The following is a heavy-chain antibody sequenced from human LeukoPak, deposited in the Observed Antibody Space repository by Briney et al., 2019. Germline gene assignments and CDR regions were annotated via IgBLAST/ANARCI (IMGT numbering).Heavy chain of an antibody. CDR3: ARDGVDTAMVTVSDY. CDR2: ISSSSSYI. D-gene: IGHD5-18*01. Sequence: GGSLRLSCAASGFTFSSYSMNWVRQAPGKGLEWVSSISSSSSYIYYADSVKGRFTISRDNAKNSLYLQMNSLRAEDTAVYYCARDGVDTAMVTVSDYWGQGTLVTVSS. CDR1: GFTFSSYS. J-gene: IGHJ4*02. V-gene: IGHV3-21*01.